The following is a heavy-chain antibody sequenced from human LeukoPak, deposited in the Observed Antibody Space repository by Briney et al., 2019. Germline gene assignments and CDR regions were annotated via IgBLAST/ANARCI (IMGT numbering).Heavy chain of an antibody. CDR1: GFTFDGYG. CDR3: TRVSSSGYPDYYYYMDV. V-gene: IGHV3-66*02. J-gene: IGHJ6*03. D-gene: IGHD3-22*01. CDR2: IYSGGNT. Sequence: SGGSLRLSCAASGFTFDGYGMSWVRQAPGKGLEWVSVIYSGGNTFYADSVKGQFTISRDNSKNTLYLQINSLRDEDTAVYFCTRVSSSGYPDYYYYMDVWGEGTTVTVSS.